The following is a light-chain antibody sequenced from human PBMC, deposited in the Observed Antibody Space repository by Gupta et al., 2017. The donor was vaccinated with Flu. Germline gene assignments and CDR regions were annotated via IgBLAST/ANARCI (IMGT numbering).Light chain of an antibody. V-gene: IGLV3-21*02. J-gene: IGLJ3*02. CDR2: DDR. Sequence: APVLVVYDDRDPPSGIPERFSGSTPGNTATLTISGVEAGDEADYYCQVWESSSDRRWVFGGGTKLTVL. CDR3: QVWESSSDRRWV.